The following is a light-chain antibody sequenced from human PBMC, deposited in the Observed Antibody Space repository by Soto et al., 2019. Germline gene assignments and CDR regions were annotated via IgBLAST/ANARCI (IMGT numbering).Light chain of an antibody. Sequence: SSELTQPSSVSVSPGQTARITCSGAVLAKKYARWFQQKPGQAPVLVIYKDSERPSGIPERFSGSSSETTVTLTISGAQVEDEADYYCYSAADNKGWVFGGGTKLTVL. V-gene: IGLV3-27*01. J-gene: IGLJ3*02. CDR2: KDS. CDR1: VLAKKY. CDR3: YSAADNKGWV.